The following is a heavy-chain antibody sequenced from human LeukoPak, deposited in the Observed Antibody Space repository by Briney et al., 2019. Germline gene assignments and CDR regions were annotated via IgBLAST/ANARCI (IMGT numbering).Heavy chain of an antibody. CDR1: GGSISNYY. CDR2: IYYTGST. CDR3: ATGKWLFSYWYFDL. Sequence: PSETLSLTCTVSGGSISNYYWNWIRQPPGKGLEWIGYIYYTGSTNYNPSLKSRVTMSVDTSKNQFSLNLKSVTPEDTAVYYCATGKWLFSYWYFDLWGRGTLVTVSS. J-gene: IGHJ2*01. D-gene: IGHD3-22*01. V-gene: IGHV4-59*01.